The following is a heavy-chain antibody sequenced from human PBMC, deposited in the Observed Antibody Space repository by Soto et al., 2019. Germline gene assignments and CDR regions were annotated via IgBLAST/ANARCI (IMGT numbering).Heavy chain of an antibody. CDR1: GGSISSGGYY. CDR2: IYYSGST. J-gene: IGHJ4*02. D-gene: IGHD6-13*01. V-gene: IGHV4-31*03. CDR3: ARSSSWYYFDY. Sequence: KPSETLSLTCTVSGGSISSGGYYWSWIRQHPGKGLEWIGYIYYSGSTYYNPSLKSRVTISVDTSKNQFSLKLSSVTAADTAVYYCARSSSWYYFDYWGQGTLVTVSS.